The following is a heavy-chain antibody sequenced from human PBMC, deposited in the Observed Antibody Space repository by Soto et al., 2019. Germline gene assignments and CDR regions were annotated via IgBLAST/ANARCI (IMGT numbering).Heavy chain of an antibody. CDR2: IWYDGSNK. CDR1: GFTFSSYG. CDR3: ARPRGSSWYDDYYFDY. J-gene: IGHJ4*02. D-gene: IGHD6-13*01. V-gene: IGHV3-33*01. Sequence: QVQLVESGGGVVQPGRSLRLSCAASGFTFSSYGMHWVRQAPGKGLEWVAVIWYDGSNKYYADSVKGRFTISRDNSKNTLYLQMNSLRAEDTAVYYCARPRGSSWYDDYYFDYWGQGTLVTVAS.